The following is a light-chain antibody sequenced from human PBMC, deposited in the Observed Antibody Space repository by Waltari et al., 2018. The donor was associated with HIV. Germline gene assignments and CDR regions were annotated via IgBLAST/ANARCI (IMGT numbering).Light chain of an antibody. V-gene: IGLV2-14*01. J-gene: IGLJ3*02. Sequence: QSALAQPASVSGSPGQSVTIPCAWSHSDIGPFDFVPWYQQLPGKAPKLIIYRVTFRPSGVPTRFSASKSANTASLTISDLQTEDEAHYYCSSYTITNTWVFGGGTMLTVL. CDR1: HSDIGPFDF. CDR3: SSYTITNTWV. CDR2: RVT.